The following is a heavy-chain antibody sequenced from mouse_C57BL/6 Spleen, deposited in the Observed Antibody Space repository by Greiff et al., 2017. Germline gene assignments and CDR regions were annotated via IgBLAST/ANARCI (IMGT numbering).Heavy chain of an antibody. CDR1: GYAFSRYW. Sequence: VQLQQSGAELVKPGASVKISCKASGYAFSRYWMNWVKQRPGKGLEWIGQISPGDGDTNYNGKFKGQATLSADQSSSTAYMQLSSLASEDSAVYFCARSDGFLYYFDYWGQGTTLTVSS. J-gene: IGHJ2*01. V-gene: IGHV1-80*01. CDR2: ISPGDGDT. D-gene: IGHD2-3*01. CDR3: ARSDGFLYYFDY.